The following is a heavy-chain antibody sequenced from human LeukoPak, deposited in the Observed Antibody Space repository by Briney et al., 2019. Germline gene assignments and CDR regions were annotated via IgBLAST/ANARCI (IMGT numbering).Heavy chain of an antibody. D-gene: IGHD4-23*01. V-gene: IGHV3-30-3*01. CDR3: AKKSTVVPFDY. CDR1: GFTFSSYA. Sequence: PGGSLRLSCAASGFTFSSYAMHWVRQAPGMGLEWVAVISYDGSNKYYADSVKGRFTISRDNSKNTLYLQMNSLRAEDTAVYYCAKKSTVVPFDYWGQGTLVTVSS. CDR2: ISYDGSNK. J-gene: IGHJ4*02.